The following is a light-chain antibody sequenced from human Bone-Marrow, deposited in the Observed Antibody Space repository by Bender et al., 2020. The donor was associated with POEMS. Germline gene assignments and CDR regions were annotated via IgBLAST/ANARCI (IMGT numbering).Light chain of an antibody. J-gene: IGLJ3*02. CDR1: GSNIGGYP. CDR3: VAWDASLNGWV. V-gene: IGLV1-44*01. Sequence: QSVLTQPPSVSAAPGQKVTISCSGGGSNIGGYPVNWYQQLPGTAPRLLIYTNNERPSGVPDRFSGSKSGTSASLAITGLQSDDEAIYFCVAWDASLNGWVFGGGTKLTVL. CDR2: TNN.